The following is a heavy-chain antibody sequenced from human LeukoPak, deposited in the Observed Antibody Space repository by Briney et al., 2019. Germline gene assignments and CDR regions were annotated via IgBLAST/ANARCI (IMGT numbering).Heavy chain of an antibody. V-gene: IGHV3-7*01. CDR3: GRDSPYLYGQAFDY. CDR1: GFTFNIHW. CDR2: IKQDESEK. D-gene: IGHD3-10*01. J-gene: IGHJ4*02. Sequence: GGSLTLSCAASGFTFNIHWKSWLPQAPGKGLECVANIKQDESEKHYVHSVKGLFTISRDNAKNSLYPQINPLSAEDSAVFFCGRDSPYLYGQAFDYWGQGTLVTVSS.